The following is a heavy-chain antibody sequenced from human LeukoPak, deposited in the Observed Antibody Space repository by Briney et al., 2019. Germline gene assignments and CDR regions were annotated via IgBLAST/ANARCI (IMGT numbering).Heavy chain of an antibody. CDR1: GGSFSGYY. J-gene: IGHJ4*02. V-gene: IGHV4-34*01. CDR3: ARTNYYDRDY. CDR2: INHSGST. D-gene: IGHD3-22*01. Sequence: PSETLSLTCAVYGGSFSGYYWSWIRQPPGKGLEWIGEINHSGSTNYNPSLKSRVTISVDTSKNQFSLKLSSVTAADTAVYYCARTNYYDRDYWGQGTLVTVSS.